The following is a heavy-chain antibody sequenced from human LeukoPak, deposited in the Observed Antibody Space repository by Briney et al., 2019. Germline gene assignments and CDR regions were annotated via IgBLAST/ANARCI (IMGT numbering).Heavy chain of an antibody. V-gene: IGHV4-4*07. J-gene: IGHJ4*02. CDR3: ARDGVAAAGRFFDF. D-gene: IGHD6-13*01. CDR1: GGSISTYY. CDR2: IYSSGST. Sequence: SETLSLTCTVPGGSISTYYWSWIRQPAGKGLEWIGRIYSSGSTNYNPSLESRVTMSVDTSKNQFSLNLTSVTAADTAVYYCARDGVAAAGRFFDFWGQGTLVTVSS.